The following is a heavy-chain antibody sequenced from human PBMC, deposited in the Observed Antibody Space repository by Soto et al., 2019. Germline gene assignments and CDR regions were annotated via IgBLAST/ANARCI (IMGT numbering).Heavy chain of an antibody. CDR1: GFTFSSYA. CDR2: ISGSGGST. V-gene: IGHV3-23*01. Sequence: GGSLRLSCAASGFTFSSYAMSWVRQAPGKGLEWVSAISGSGGSTYYADSVKGRFTISRDNSKNTLYLQMNSLRAEDTAVYYCAKTVEYYYGSGSYFDYWGQGTLVTVSS. CDR3: AKTVEYYYGSGSYFDY. J-gene: IGHJ4*02. D-gene: IGHD3-10*01.